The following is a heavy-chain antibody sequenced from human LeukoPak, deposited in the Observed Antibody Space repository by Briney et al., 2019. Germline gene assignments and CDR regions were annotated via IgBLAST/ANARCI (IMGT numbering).Heavy chain of an antibody. D-gene: IGHD2-2*01. V-gene: IGHV6-1*01. CDR1: GDSLSGNSVT. CDR2: TYYRSTWYN. Sequence: SQTLSLTCDISGDSLSGNSVTWNWIRQSPSRGLEWLGRTYYRSTWYNDYAVSVRGRITVSPDTSKNQFSLHLNSVTPEDTAVYYCARRLTQYDCFDPWGQGILVTVSS. CDR3: ARRLTQYDCFDP. J-gene: IGHJ5*02.